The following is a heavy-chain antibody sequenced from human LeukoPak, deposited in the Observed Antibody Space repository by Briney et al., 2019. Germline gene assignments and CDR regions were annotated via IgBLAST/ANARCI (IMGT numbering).Heavy chain of an antibody. CDR2: IYYSGST. D-gene: IGHD1-26*01. V-gene: IGHV4-59*01. CDR1: GGSISSYY. J-gene: IGHJ5*02. CDR3: ARAYSPVWNGSHSLFDP. Sequence: SETLSLTCTVSGGSISSYYWSWIRQPPGKGPEWIGYIYYSGSTNYNPSLKSRVTISVDTSKNQFSLKLSSVTAADTAIYYCARAYSPVWNGSHSLFDPWGQGTLVTVSS.